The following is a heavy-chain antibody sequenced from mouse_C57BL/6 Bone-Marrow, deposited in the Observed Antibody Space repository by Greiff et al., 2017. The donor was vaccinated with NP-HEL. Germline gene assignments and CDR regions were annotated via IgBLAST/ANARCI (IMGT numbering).Heavy chain of an antibody. CDR1: GFNIKDDY. D-gene: IGHD1-1*01. J-gene: IGHJ3*01. CDR2: IDPENGDT. CDR3: TRYYYGSSRPWFAY. V-gene: IGHV14-4*01. Sequence: VQLQQSGAELVRPGASVKLSCTASGFNIKDDYMHWVKQRPEQGLEWIGWIDPENGDTEYASKFQGKATITADTSSNTAYLQLSSLTSEDTAVYYCTRYYYGSSRPWFAYWGQGTLVTVSA.